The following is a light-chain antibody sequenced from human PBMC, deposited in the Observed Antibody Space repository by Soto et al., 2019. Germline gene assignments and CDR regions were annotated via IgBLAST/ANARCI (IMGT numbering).Light chain of an antibody. CDR2: DAS. J-gene: IGKJ1*01. V-gene: IGKV1-5*01. CDR1: QNIKTW. Sequence: DIEMTQSPSTLSEYVGDTVTITCRASQNIKTWLAWHQQKPGKAPKLLIFDASTLESGVPSRFSGSGSGTDFTLTINSLQPDGFATYYCQQYNSYSPLFGQGTKWIS. CDR3: QQYNSYSPL.